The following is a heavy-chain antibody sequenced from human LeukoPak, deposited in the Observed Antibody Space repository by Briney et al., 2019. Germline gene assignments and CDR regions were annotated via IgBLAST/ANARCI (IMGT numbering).Heavy chain of an antibody. V-gene: IGHV3-23*01. CDR3: ARDLASIAVAGTPPGY. J-gene: IGHJ4*02. CDR1: GFTFNSCA. D-gene: IGHD6-19*01. CDR2: ISGSGSNT. Sequence: GGSLRLSCAASGFTFNSCAMSWVRQAPGKGLEWVSVISGSGSNTFYADSVKGRFTISRDNAKNSLYLQMNSLRAEDTALYYCARDLASIAVAGTPPGYWGQGTLVTVSS.